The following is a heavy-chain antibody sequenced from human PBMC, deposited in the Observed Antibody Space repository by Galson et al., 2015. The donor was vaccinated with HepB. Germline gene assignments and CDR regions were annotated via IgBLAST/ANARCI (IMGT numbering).Heavy chain of an antibody. CDR2: ISSSSSTI. CDR1: GFIFSDYY. J-gene: IGHJ6*02. Sequence: SLRLSCAASGFIFSDYYMSWIRQAPGKGLEWLSYISSSSSTIYYADSVRGRFTISRDNAKNSLYLQMNSLRDEDTAVYYCARDSRDYFYYYSMDVWGQGTTVTVSS. CDR3: ARDSRDYFYYYSMDV. V-gene: IGHV3-11*04.